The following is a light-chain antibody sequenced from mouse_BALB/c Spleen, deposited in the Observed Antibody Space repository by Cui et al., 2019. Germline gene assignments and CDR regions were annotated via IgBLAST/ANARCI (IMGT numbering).Light chain of an antibody. CDR1: QDINSY. J-gene: IGKJ1*01. CDR2: RAN. CDR3: RQYDEFPWT. Sequence: DTKMTQSPSSLYASLGERVTITCKASQDINSYLSWFQQKPGKSPKTLIYRANRLVDGVPSRFSGSGSGQDYSLTISSLEYEDMGIYYCRQYDEFPWTFGGGTKLEIK. V-gene: IGKV14-111*01.